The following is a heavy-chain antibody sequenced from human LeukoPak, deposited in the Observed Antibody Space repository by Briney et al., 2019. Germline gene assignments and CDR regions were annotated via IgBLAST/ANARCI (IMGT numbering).Heavy chain of an antibody. CDR2: ISAYNGNR. CDR1: GYTFTSYG. D-gene: IGHD3-22*01. V-gene: IGHV1-18*01. Sequence: GASVKVSCKASGYTFTSYGFSWVRQAPGQGHERMGWISAYNGNRNYAQKLQGRVTVTTDTSTSTAYMELRSLRSDDTAVYYCARDTSTYYYDSSGSPGDYWGQGTLVTVSS. CDR3: ARDTSTYYYDSSGSPGDY. J-gene: IGHJ4*02.